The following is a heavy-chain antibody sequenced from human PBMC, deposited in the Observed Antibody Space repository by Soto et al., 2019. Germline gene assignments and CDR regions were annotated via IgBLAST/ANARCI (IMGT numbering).Heavy chain of an antibody. CDR3: ARPSYYDFWSGYLD. CDR1: GGSISSSSYY. Sequence: QLQLQESGPGLVKPSETLSLTCTVSGGSISSSSYYWGWIRQPPGKGLEWIGSIYYSGSTYYNPSLKSRVTISVDTSKNQFSLKLSSVTAADTAVYYCARPSYYDFWSGYLDWGQGTLVTVSS. J-gene: IGHJ4*02. D-gene: IGHD3-3*01. CDR2: IYYSGST. V-gene: IGHV4-39*01.